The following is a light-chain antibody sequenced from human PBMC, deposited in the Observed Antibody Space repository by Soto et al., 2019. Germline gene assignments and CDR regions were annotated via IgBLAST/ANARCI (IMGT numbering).Light chain of an antibody. CDR2: EVY. Sequence: QSVLTQPPSASGSPGQSVTISCTGTDSDVGGYNFVSWYQQHPGRAPKLMIYEVYQRPSGVPDRFSGSKSGNTASLTVSGLRAEDEANYYCSSYAASDNFVIFGGGTKVTVL. V-gene: IGLV2-8*01. CDR1: DSDVGGYNF. J-gene: IGLJ2*01. CDR3: SSYAASDNFVI.